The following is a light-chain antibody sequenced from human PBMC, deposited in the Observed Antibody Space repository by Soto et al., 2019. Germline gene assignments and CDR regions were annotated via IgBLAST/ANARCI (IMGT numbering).Light chain of an antibody. V-gene: IGLV7-46*01. J-gene: IGLJ3*02. CDR1: TGAVTSGHY. CDR3: LLSYSGPPV. Sequence: QAVVTQESSLTVSPGGTVTLTCGSSTGAVTSGHYPYWFQQKPGQAPRTLIYDTNNKHSWTPARFSGSLLGGKAALTLSGAQPEDEAEYYCLLSYSGPPVFGGGTKLTVL. CDR2: DTN.